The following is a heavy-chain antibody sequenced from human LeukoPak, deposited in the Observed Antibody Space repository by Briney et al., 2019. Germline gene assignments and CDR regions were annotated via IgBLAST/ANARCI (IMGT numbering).Heavy chain of an antibody. D-gene: IGHD2-21*01. CDR1: GGTFSSYA. Sequence: EASVKVSCKASGGTFSSYAISWVRQAPGQGLEWMGWINPNSGGTNYAQKFQGRVTMTRDTSISTAYVELSRLRSDDTAVYYCARLGAYCGGDCYADYWGQGTLVTVSS. J-gene: IGHJ4*02. CDR2: INPNSGGT. CDR3: ARLGAYCGGDCYADY. V-gene: IGHV1-2*02.